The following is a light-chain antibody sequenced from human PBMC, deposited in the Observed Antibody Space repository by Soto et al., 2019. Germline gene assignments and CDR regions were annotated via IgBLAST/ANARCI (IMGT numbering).Light chain of an antibody. CDR3: MQTSQFPRT. CDR2: KVS. J-gene: IGKJ1*01. CDR1: QNLVGSDGNSY. V-gene: IGKV2-24*01. Sequence: DIVMTQTPLSSPVTLGQPASISCRSSQNLVGSDGNSYLSWLQQRPGQPPRLLIYKVSHRFSGVPDRFSGSGAGTDFTLKICRVEADDVGVYSCMQTSQFPRTFGQGTKVEIK.